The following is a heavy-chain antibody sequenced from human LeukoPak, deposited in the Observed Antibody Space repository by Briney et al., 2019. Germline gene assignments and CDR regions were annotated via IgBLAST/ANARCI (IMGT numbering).Heavy chain of an antibody. V-gene: IGHV4-59*02. CDR3: GSTNYNSHPKSRVSISVEAYKYQFQLKLKSVTAADTDVYYCARGGYYGSGNDFRFDS. J-gene: IGHJ5*01. CDR1: GVSVNCYY. D-gene: IGHD2-2*01. Sequence: SETLSHTCTVSGVSVNCYYWGWIRPSPGKGVECIGYIHYTGSTNHHPSLQSRATLSVQTSKNPFSLKLKFGAAADTAVYYCGSTNYNSHPKSRVSISVEAYKYQFQLKLKSVTAADTDVYYCARGGYYGSGNDFRFDSWGQGTLVTVSS. CDR2: IHYTGST.